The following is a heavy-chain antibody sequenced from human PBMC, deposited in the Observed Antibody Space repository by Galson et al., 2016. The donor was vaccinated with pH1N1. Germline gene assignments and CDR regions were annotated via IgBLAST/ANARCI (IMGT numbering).Heavy chain of an antibody. J-gene: IGHJ6*02. D-gene: IGHD3-16*01. Sequence: RQAPGQGLEWMGGISPIFGSINYAQRFQGRVTVSADIFTNTAYMELNSLRPEDTALYYCAREDWSYADTYYYGMDVWGQGTTVTVSS. V-gene: IGHV1-69*06. CDR3: AREDWSYADTYYYGMDV. CDR2: ISPIFGSI.